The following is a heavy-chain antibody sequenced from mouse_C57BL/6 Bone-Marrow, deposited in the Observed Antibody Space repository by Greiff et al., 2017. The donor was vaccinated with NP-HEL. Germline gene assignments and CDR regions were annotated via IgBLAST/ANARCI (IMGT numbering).Heavy chain of an antibody. Sequence: QVQLKQSGPELVKPGASVKISCKASGYAFSSSWMNWVKQRPGKGLEWIGRIYPGDGDTNYNGKFKGKATLTADKSSSTAYMQLSSLTSEDSAVYFCARERADHAWFAYWGQGTLVTVSA. J-gene: IGHJ3*01. CDR2: IYPGDGDT. CDR3: ARERADHAWFAY. CDR1: GYAFSSSW. V-gene: IGHV1-82*01.